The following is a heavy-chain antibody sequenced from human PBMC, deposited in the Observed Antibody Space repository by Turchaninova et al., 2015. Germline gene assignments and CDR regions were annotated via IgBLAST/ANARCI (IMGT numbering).Heavy chain of an antibody. CDR2: ISAYNGNT. CDR3: ARGHDDNDGSDTGEFLH. Sequence: GASVKVSCKASGYSFSSYGIGWVRQAPGQGLEWVGWISAYNGNTKYAQRLQGRVTMTTDTSTSTAYMELRSLRSDDTGIYYCARGHDDNDGSDTGEFLHWGQGTLVTVSS. D-gene: IGHD7-27*01. J-gene: IGHJ4*02. V-gene: IGHV1-18*04. CDR1: GYSFSSYG.